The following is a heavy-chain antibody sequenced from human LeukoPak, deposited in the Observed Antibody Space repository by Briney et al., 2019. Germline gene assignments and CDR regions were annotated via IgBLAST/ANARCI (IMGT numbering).Heavy chain of an antibody. CDR1: GGSISSSSYY. Sequence: PSETLSLTCTVSGGSISSSSYYWGWIRQPPGKGLEWIGSIYYSGSTYYNPSLKSRVTISVDTSKNQFSLKLSSVTAADTAVYYCARGHRELDTFDYWGQGTLVTVSS. V-gene: IGHV4-39*07. D-gene: IGHD1-26*01. CDR3: ARGHRELDTFDY. CDR2: IYYSGST. J-gene: IGHJ4*02.